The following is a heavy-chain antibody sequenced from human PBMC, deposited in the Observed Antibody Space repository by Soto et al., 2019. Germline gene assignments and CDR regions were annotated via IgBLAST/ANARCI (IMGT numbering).Heavy chain of an antibody. CDR3: ARGERQQQRDT. CDR2: IYHSGDT. V-gene: IGHV4-4*02. J-gene: IGHJ5*02. D-gene: IGHD6-13*01. CDR1: GDSISNTNW. Sequence: SETLSLTCAVSGDSISNTNWWGWVRQPPGKGLEWIGEIYHSGDTNYNPSLKSRVILSVDKSKNQFFLKVNSVTAADTAVYYCARGERQQQRDTWGRGILVTVSS.